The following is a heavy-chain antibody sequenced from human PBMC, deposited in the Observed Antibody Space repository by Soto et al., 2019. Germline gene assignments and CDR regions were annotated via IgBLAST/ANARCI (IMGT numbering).Heavy chain of an antibody. CDR3: ARQCASSSCAFGEYYLDY. CDR1: GFSLSTNGMG. J-gene: IGHJ4*02. D-gene: IGHD2-2*01. V-gene: IGHV2-5*02. Sequence: ASGPTLVNPTQTLTLTCNFSGFSLSTNGMGVAWIRQPPGKALEWLALIYWDDDKRYRPSLKTRLSITKDTSKNQVVLTMTNMDPVDTATYYCARQCASSSCAFGEYYLDYWGQGALVTV. CDR2: IYWDDDK.